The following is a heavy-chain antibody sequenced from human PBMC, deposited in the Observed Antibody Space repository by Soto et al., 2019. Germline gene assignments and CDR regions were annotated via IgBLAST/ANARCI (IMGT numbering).Heavy chain of an antibody. D-gene: IGHD4-17*01. CDR3: ARGWGGDYGSQEGNWFDP. CDR2: IYYSGST. Sequence: QLQLQESGPGLVKPSETLSLTCTVSGGSISSSSYYWGWIRQPPGKGLEWIGSIYYSGSTYYNPSLKSRVTISVDTSKNQFSLKRSSVTAADTAVYYCARGWGGDYGSQEGNWFDPWGQGTLVTVSS. V-gene: IGHV4-39*01. CDR1: GGSISSSSYY. J-gene: IGHJ5*02.